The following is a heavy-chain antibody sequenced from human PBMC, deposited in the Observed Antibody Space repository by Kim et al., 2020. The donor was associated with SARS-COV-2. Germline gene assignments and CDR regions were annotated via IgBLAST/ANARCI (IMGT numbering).Heavy chain of an antibody. V-gene: IGHV3-48*03. CDR3: ARDDLGSSSPFDY. J-gene: IGHJ4*02. D-gene: IGHD6-6*01. Sequence: YADSVKGRFTISRDNAKNSLYLQMYSLRAEDTAVYYCARDDLGSSSPFDYWGQGTLVTVSS.